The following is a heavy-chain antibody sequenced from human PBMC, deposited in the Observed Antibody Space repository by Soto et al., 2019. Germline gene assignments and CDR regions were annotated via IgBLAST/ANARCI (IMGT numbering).Heavy chain of an antibody. CDR1: GYTFTTYG. D-gene: IGHD6-13*01. CDR3: MGAPAAWPQTPYFGY. V-gene: IGHV1-18*01. J-gene: IGHJ4*02. CDR2: ISAYNGNT. Sequence: ASVKVSCKASGYTFTTYGISWVRQAPGQGLEWMGWISAYNGNTNFAQNLQGRVTMTTDTSTSTAYMELRSLRSDDTAVYCCMGAPAAWPQTPYFGYKRQGTLVTVSS.